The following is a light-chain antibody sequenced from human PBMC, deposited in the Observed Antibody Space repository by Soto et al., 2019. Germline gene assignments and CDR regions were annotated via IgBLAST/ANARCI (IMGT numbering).Light chain of an antibody. CDR1: QSISIW. CDR2: DAS. J-gene: IGKJ1*01. Sequence: DIQMTQSPSTLSASVGDRVTINCRARQSISIWLAWYQQKPGEAPKLLIYDASALPRGVPSRFSGSGSGTKFTLTIASLQPDDFATYYCQQYETFSGTFGPGTKVDIK. CDR3: QQYETFSGT. V-gene: IGKV1-5*01.